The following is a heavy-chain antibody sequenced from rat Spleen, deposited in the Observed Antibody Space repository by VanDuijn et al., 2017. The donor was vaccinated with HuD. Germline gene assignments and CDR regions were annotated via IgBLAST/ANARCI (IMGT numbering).Heavy chain of an antibody. V-gene: IGHV1-43*01. D-gene: IGHD1-6*01. CDR3: TRDRTDYYYLYVMDA. Sequence: QVQLQQSGAELAKPGSSVKISCKASGYTFTSYYINWIKQTTGQGLEYIGYINTGSGGTNYNEKFKGKATLTVDKSSSTAFMQLSSLTPDDSAVYYCTRDRTDYYYLYVMDAWGQGASVSVSS. J-gene: IGHJ4*01. CDR1: GYTFTSYY. CDR2: INTGSGGT.